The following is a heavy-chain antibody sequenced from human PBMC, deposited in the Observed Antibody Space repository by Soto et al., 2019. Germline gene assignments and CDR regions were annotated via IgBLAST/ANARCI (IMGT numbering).Heavy chain of an antibody. J-gene: IGHJ6*02. CDR1: GVSISSYY. Sequence: ETLSLTCTVSGVSISSYYVSWIRQSAGKGLEWIGRIDTSGTTNYNPSLKSRVTMSVDASKNHFSLNLSSVTAADTAVYYCARGPRGYVYYHGMDVWGQGTTVTVSS. CDR2: IDTSGTT. D-gene: IGHD3-10*01. CDR3: ARGPRGYVYYHGMDV. V-gene: IGHV4-4*07.